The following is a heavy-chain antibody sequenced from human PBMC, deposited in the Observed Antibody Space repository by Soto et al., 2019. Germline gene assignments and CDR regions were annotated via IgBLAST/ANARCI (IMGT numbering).Heavy chain of an antibody. J-gene: IGHJ6*02. D-gene: IGHD3-3*01. V-gene: IGHV3-23*01. CDR1: GFTFSTYT. CDR2: ISNSGDGT. CDR3: AKNGDFWSWGMDV. Sequence: GGSLRLSCAASGFTFSTYTMTWVRQAPGKGPEWVSLISNSGDGTYYADSVKGRFTISRDNSQRTLNLQMNSLRAEDTAAYYCAKNGDFWSWGMDVWGQGTTVTVSS.